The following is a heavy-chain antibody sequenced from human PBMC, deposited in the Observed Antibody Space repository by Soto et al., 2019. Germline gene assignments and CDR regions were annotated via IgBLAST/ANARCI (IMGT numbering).Heavy chain of an antibody. Sequence: PGGSLRLSCAASGFTFDDYAMHWVRQAPGKGLEWVSGISWNSGSIGYADSVKGRFTISRDNAKNSLYLQMNSLRAEDTALYYCAKDTLAEPSGVVVVWGQGPLVTVSS. V-gene: IGHV3-9*01. D-gene: IGHD3-22*01. CDR1: GFTFDDYA. CDR2: ISWNSGSI. J-gene: IGHJ4*02. CDR3: AKDTLAEPSGVVVV.